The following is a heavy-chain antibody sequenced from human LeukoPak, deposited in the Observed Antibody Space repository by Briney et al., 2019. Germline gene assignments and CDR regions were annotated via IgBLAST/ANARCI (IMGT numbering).Heavy chain of an antibody. CDR1: GGSISSYY. CDR3: AREYAWEPRGYFDY. CDR2: IYYSGST. Sequence: SETLSLTCTVSGGSISSYYWSWIRQPPGKGLEWIGYIYYSGSTNYNPSLKSRVTISVDTSKNQFSLKLSSVTAADTAVYYCAREYAWEPRGYFDYWGQGTLVTVSS. V-gene: IGHV4-59*01. D-gene: IGHD1-26*01. J-gene: IGHJ4*02.